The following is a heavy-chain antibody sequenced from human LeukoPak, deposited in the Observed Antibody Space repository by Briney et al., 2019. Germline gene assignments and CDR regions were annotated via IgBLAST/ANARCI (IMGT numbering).Heavy chain of an antibody. Sequence: GGSLRLSCAVSGFSLSNAWMSWVRQAPGKGLEWVGHIKSKTDGGTTHYAAPVKDRFTISRDDSKNTLFLQMISLKTEDTAVYYCTTDGGMTVRPLFDYWGQGTLVTVSS. CDR2: IKSKTDGGTT. D-gene: IGHD3-16*01. CDR3: TTDGGMTVRPLFDY. CDR1: GFSLSNAW. V-gene: IGHV3-15*01. J-gene: IGHJ4*02.